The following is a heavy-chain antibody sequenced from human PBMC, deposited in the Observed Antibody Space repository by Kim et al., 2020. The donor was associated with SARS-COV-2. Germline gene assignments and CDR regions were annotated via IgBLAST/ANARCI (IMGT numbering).Heavy chain of an antibody. V-gene: IGHV4-31*03. CDR1: GGSISSGGYY. CDR2: IYYSGST. D-gene: IGHD6-13*01. CDR3: ARDSVGDDSSSWTGTDAFDI. J-gene: IGHJ3*02. Sequence: SDTLSLTCTVSGGSISSGGYYWSWIRQHPGKGLEWIGYIYYSGSTYYNPSLKSRVTISVDTSKNQFSLKLSSVTAADTAVYYCARDSVGDDSSSWTGTDAFDIWGQGTMVTVSS.